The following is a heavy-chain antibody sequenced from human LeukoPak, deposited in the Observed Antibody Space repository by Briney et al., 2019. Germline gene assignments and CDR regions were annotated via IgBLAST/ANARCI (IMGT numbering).Heavy chain of an antibody. V-gene: IGHV3-21*01. CDR1: GFTFSSYS. D-gene: IGHD2-15*01. CDR3: AREAASGAFDI. CDR2: ISSSSSYI. J-gene: IGHJ3*02. Sequence: PGGSLRLSCSASGFTFSSYSMNWVRQAPGKGLEWVSSISSSSSYIYYADSVKGRFTISRDNAKNSLYLQMNSLRAEDTAVYYCAREAASGAFDIWGQGTMVTVSS.